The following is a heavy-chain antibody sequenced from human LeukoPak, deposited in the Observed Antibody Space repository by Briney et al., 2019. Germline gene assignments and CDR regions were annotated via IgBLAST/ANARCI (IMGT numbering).Heavy chain of an antibody. D-gene: IGHD2-2*01. Sequence: GEPLKSSGTVSGSSFTTSWIGGVRKMPGKGLEWLGIIYPGDSETRYSPSFQGQVTISADKSISAAYLQWSSLKASDTAMYYCARCSNPYYYYYMDVWGKGTTVTVSS. V-gene: IGHV5-51*01. J-gene: IGHJ6*03. CDR1: GSSFTTSW. CDR2: IYPGDSET. CDR3: ARCSNPYYYYYMDV.